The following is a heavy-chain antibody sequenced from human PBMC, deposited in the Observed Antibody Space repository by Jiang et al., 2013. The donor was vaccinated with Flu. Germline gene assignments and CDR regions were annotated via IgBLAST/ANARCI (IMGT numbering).Heavy chain of an antibody. Sequence: LVKPSETLSLTCTVSGGSVSSGSYYWSWIRQPPGKGLEWIGYIYYSGSTNYNPSLKSRVTISVDTSKNQFSLKLSSVTAADTAVYYCARDWEGSSFDYWGQGTLVTVSS. CDR3: ARDWEGSSFDY. CDR1: GGSVSSGSYY. CDR2: IYYSGST. D-gene: IGHD1-26*01. V-gene: IGHV4-61*01. J-gene: IGHJ4*02.